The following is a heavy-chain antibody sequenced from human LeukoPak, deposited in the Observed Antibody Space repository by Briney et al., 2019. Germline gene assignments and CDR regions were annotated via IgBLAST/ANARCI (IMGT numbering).Heavy chain of an antibody. CDR1: GGTFSSYA. CDR3: ASEAWGYYDSSGYFDY. D-gene: IGHD3-22*01. V-gene: IGHV1-69*05. Sequence: ASVKVSCKASGGTFSSYAISWVRQVPGQGLEWMGRIIPIFGTANYAQKFQGRVTITTDESTSTAYMELSSLRSEDTAVYYCASEAWGYYDSSGYFDYWGQGTLVTVSS. J-gene: IGHJ4*02. CDR2: IIPIFGTA.